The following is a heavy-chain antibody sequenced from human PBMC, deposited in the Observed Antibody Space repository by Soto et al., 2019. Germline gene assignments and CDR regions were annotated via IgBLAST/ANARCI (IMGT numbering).Heavy chain of an antibody. V-gene: IGHV3-30*03. CDR2: TSYDGSNK. CDR1: GFTFSLYG. D-gene: IGHD5-12*01. J-gene: IGHJ6*02. CDR3: AXXSGYXGXXVYDYXYGMXX. Sequence: QLQLVESGGGVVQPGRSLRLSCAASGFTFSLYGMHWVRQAPGRGLEWVAVTSYDGSNKFYADSVKGRXTISXDNXXXXXXXXXXXXXXXXXXVXFCAXXSGYXGXXVYDYXYGMXXWGQXXT.